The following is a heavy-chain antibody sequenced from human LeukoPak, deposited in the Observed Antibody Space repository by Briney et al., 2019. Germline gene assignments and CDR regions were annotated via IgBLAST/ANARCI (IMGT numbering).Heavy chain of an antibody. J-gene: IGHJ6*02. D-gene: IGHD3-10*01. CDR1: GYTFTGYY. V-gene: IGHV1-2*02. CDR2: INPNSGGT. Sequence: ASVKVSCKASGYTFTGYYMHWVRQAPGQGLEWMGWINPNSGGTNYAQKFQGRVTMTRDTSISIAYMELSRLRSDDTAVYYCARMHPYTRLLWFGEDGMDVWGQGTTVTVSS. CDR3: ARMHPYTRLLWFGEDGMDV.